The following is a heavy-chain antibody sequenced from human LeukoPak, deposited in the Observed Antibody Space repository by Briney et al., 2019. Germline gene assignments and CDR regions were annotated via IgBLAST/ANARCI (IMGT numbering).Heavy chain of an antibody. Sequence: PGGSLRLSCAASGFTFSSYGMHWVRQTPGKGLEWVALISHDGSYKYYADSVKGRFTISRDNSKNTLYLQMNTLRADDTAVYYCPKGRSSGWTGDHTTDVWGQGTTVTVSS. CDR2: ISHDGSYK. V-gene: IGHV3-30*18. D-gene: IGHD6-19*01. J-gene: IGHJ6*02. CDR3: PKGRSSGWTGDHTTDV. CDR1: GFTFSSYG.